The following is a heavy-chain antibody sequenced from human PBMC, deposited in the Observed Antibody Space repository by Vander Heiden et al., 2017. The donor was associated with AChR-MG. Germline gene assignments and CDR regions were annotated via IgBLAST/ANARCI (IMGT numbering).Heavy chain of an antibody. CDR3: AKDRVVGATTGRWFDP. CDR1: GFTFSSYA. CDR2: ISGSGGST. J-gene: IGHJ5*02. Sequence: EVQLLESGGGLVQPGGSLRPSRAASGFTFSSYAMSWVRQAPGKGLEWVSAISGSGGSTYYADSVKGRFTISRDNSKNTLYLQMNSLRAEDTAVYYCAKDRVVGATTGRWFDPWGQGTLVTVSS. D-gene: IGHD1-26*01. V-gene: IGHV3-23*01.